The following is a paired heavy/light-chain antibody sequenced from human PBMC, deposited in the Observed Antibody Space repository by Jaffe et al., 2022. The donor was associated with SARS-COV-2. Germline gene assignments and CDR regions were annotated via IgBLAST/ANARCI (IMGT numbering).Light chain of an antibody. CDR3: TSYAGSINFVV. V-gene: IGLV2-8*01. J-gene: IGLJ2*01. Sequence: QSALTQPPSASGSPGQSVTISCTGTSSDVGAYNYVSWYQQLPGKAPRLMIFAVTKRPSGVPDRFSGSKSGNTASLTVSGLQADDEAVYYCTSYAGSINFVVFGGGTKLTVL. CDR1: SSDVGAYNY. CDR2: AVT.
Heavy chain of an antibody. J-gene: IGHJ4*02. CDR2: ISGDAANI. D-gene: IGHD6-19*01. V-gene: IGHV3-23*01. Sequence: EVQVLESGGGLIQPGGSLRLSCAASGFTFSSYALNWVRQAPGKGLQWVSTISGDAANIDYADSVKGRFTISRDNSRNMVFLQMNSLGADDTAIYYCAKSSGWYAFDYWGQGALVTVSS. CDR3: AKSSGWYAFDY. CDR1: GFTFSSYA.